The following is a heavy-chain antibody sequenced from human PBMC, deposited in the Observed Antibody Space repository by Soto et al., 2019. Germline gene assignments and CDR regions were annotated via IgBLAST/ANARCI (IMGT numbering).Heavy chain of an antibody. D-gene: IGHD6-19*01. Sequence: PGGSLRLSCAASGFTFSSYAMSWVRQAPVKGLEWVSGISGSGGTTYYAGSVKGRFTISRDNSKNTLYLQMNSLRAEDTAVYYCAKYTSGWDFDYWGQGTLVTVSS. V-gene: IGHV3-23*01. CDR3: AKYTSGWDFDY. CDR2: ISGSGGTT. CDR1: GFTFSSYA. J-gene: IGHJ4*02.